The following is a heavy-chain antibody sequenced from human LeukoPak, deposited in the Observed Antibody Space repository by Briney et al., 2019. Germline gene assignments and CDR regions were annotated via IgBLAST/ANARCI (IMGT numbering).Heavy chain of an antibody. D-gene: IGHD4-11*01. V-gene: IGHV4-59*13. CDR2: MYNSGST. Sequence: SETLSLTCTVSGGAIRSYYWSWIRHPPGQGPEWVGYMYNSGSTNYNPSLKSRVTISVDTSKNQFSLKLSSVTAADTAVYYCARGAQQLPYYFDYWGQGILVTVSS. CDR1: GGAIRSYY. CDR3: ARGAQQLPYYFDY. J-gene: IGHJ4*01.